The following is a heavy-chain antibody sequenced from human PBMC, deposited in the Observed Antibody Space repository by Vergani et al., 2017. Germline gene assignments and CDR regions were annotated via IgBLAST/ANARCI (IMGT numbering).Heavy chain of an antibody. J-gene: IGHJ4*02. CDR3: AKDSQVVQLLLYPHFDY. D-gene: IGHD2-2*02. CDR2: ISGSGGST. Sequence: VQMVESGGGVVQPGRSLRLSCAASGFTFSSYAMSWVRQAPGKGLEWVSAISGSGGSTYYADSVKGRFTISRDNSKNTLYLQMNSLRAEDTAVYYCAKDSQVVQLLLYPHFDYWGQGTLVTVSS. V-gene: IGHV3-23*04. CDR1: GFTFSSYA.